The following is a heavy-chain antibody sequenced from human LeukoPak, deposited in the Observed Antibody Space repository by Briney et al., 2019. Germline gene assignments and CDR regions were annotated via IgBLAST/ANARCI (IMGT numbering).Heavy chain of an antibody. CDR3: ARDAKNYEIYYYYYYMDV. J-gene: IGHJ6*03. CDR1: GFTFSSYE. V-gene: IGHV3-48*03. CDR2: ISSSGSTI. Sequence: GGSLRLSCAASGFTFSSYEMNWVRQAPGKGLEWVSYISSSGSTIYYADSVKGRFTISRDNARNSLYLQVNSLRAEDTAVYYCARDAKNYEIYYYYYYMDVWGKGTTVTVSS. D-gene: IGHD3-22*01.